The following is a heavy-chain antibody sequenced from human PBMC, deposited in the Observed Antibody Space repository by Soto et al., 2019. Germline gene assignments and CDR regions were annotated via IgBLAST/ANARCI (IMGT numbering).Heavy chain of an antibody. D-gene: IGHD5-18*01. CDR3: GTVGDSYGPRWCGY. J-gene: IGHJ4*02. CDR2: FDPEDGET. CDR1: GYTLTELS. Sequence: QVQLVQSGAEVKKPGASVKVSCKVSGYTLTELSMHWVRQAPGKGLEWMGGFDPEDGETIYAQKFQGRVTMTEDTSTDAADMELRSQGSEDTAVYYCGTVGDSYGPRWCGYWGQGTRVTVSS. V-gene: IGHV1-24*01.